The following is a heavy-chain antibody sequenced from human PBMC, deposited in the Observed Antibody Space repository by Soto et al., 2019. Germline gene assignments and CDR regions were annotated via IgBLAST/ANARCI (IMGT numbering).Heavy chain of an antibody. CDR1: GGTFSRHS. CDR3: ARDLPSVRGS. CDR2: IIPIFDAT. V-gene: IGHV1-69*01. J-gene: IGHJ4*02. Sequence: QVQMVQSGAEVKKPGSSARVSCKVSGGTFSRHSISWVRQAPGQGLEWMGGIIPIFDATQYAQKFQGRLTITADESTTTFQMYMSDLRPDDTAIYYCARDLPSVRGSWGQGTLVTVS. D-gene: IGHD3-10*01.